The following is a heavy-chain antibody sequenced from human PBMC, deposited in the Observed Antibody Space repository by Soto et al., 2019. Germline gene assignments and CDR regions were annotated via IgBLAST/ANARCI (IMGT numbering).Heavy chain of an antibody. J-gene: IGHJ6*02. CDR3: ASHSSSSLYYYYGMDV. CDR2: INHSGST. Sequence: LSLTCAVYGGSFSGYYWSWIRQPPGKGLEWIGEINHSGSTNYNPSLKSRVTISVDTSKNQFSLKLSSVTAADTAVYYCASHSSSSLYYYYGMDVWGQGTTVTVS. V-gene: IGHV4-34*01. D-gene: IGHD6-6*01. CDR1: GGSFSGYY.